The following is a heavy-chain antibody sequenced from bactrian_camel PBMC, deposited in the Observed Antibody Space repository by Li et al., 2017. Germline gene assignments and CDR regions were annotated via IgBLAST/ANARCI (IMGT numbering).Heavy chain of an antibody. J-gene: IGHJ4*01. Sequence: VQLVESGGDLVQPGGSLRFSCVASGFTFRDVTMSWVRQAPGKEREGVAGIHPSGRTSYAASVQGRFTISKDNGGKTLLLQMNNLQPEDTAMYYCATDFNDGRLDYDGACVNVGVLGQGTQVTVS. V-gene: IGHV3S42*01. CDR2: IHPSGRT. D-gene: IGHD4*01. CDR1: GFTFRDVT.